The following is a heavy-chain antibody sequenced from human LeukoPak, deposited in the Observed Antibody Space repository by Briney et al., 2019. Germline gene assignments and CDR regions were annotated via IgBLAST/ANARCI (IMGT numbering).Heavy chain of an antibody. Sequence: GGSLRLSCAASGFTFSSYWMHWVRQAPGKGLVWVSRINSDGSNKSYADSVKGRFTVSRDNAKNTLYLQINSLTAEDPAVYYCARDTSWETYDCWGQGTLVAVSS. V-gene: IGHV3-74*01. CDR2: INSDGSNK. D-gene: IGHD1-26*01. J-gene: IGHJ4*02. CDR1: GFTFSSYW. CDR3: ARDTSWETYDC.